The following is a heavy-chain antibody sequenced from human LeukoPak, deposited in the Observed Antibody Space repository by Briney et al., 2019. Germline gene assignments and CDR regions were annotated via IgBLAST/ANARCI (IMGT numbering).Heavy chain of an antibody. D-gene: IGHD3-3*01. CDR2: FGHNGDIT. CDR3: AKQAGWGAYFSFLPFDF. J-gene: IGHJ4*02. Sequence: PGGSLRLSCAGSGFTVSSNYMSWVRQAPGKGLEWVSGFGHNGDITYSDSVKGRFTISRDNSKNTLFLQLSSLRADDTAVYFCAKQAGWGAYFSFLPFDFWGRGTLVTVSS. CDR1: GFTVSSNY. V-gene: IGHV3-66*04.